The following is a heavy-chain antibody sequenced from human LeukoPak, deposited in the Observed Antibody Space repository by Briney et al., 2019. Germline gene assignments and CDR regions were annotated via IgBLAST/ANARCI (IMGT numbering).Heavy chain of an antibody. Sequence: ASVKVSCKASGYTFTGYQMHWVRQAPGQGREWRGWMNPNSGNTGYAQKFQGRVTITRNTSISTAYMELSSLRSEDTAVYYCASSLLHDAFDIWGQGTMVTVSS. J-gene: IGHJ3*02. CDR2: MNPNSGNT. V-gene: IGHV1-8*03. CDR1: GYTFTGYQ. CDR3: ASSLLHDAFDI.